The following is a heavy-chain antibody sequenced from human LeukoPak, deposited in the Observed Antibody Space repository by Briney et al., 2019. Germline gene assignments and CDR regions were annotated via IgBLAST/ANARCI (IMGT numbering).Heavy chain of an antibody. Sequence: SVKVSCKASRVTFSSYAVSWVRQSPRHGLEWMGGIIPIFGTANYAQKFQGRVTITADKSTSTAYMELSSLRSEDTAVYYCARAGYSNFDYWGQGTLVTVSS. D-gene: IGHD3-22*01. J-gene: IGHJ4*02. CDR3: ARAGYSNFDY. CDR2: IIPIFGTA. V-gene: IGHV1-69*06. CDR1: RVTFSSYA.